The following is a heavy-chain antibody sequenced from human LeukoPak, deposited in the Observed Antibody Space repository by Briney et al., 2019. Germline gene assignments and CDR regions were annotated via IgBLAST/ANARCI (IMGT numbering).Heavy chain of an antibody. V-gene: IGHV4-34*01. CDR1: GGSFSGYY. Sequence: PSETLSLTCAVYGGSFSGYYWSWIRQPPGQGLEWIGEINHSGSTNYNPSLKSRVTISVDTSKNQFSLKLSSVTAADTAVYYCAREIIAAAGTGLVYWGQGTLSPSPQ. J-gene: IGHJ4*02. CDR3: AREIIAAAGTGLVY. D-gene: IGHD6-13*01. CDR2: INHSGST.